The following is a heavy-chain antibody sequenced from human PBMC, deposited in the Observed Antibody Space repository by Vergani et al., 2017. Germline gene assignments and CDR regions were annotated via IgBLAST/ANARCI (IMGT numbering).Heavy chain of an antibody. CDR1: GYSFTTYW. D-gene: IGHD2-15*01. Sequence: EVQLVQSGAEVKKPGESLKISCKGSGYSFTTYWIGWVRQMPGKGLEWMGIIYPANSDTRYSPSFQGQVTISADKSISTAYLQWSSLKASDTAMYYCARHRGWGLVVVAATPWYYYYGMDVWGQGTTVTVSS. J-gene: IGHJ6*02. CDR2: IYPANSDT. V-gene: IGHV5-51*01. CDR3: ARHRGWGLVVVAATPWYYYYGMDV.